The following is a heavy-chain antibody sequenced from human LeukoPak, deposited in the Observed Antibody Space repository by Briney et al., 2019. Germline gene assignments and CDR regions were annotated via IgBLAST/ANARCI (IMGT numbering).Heavy chain of an antibody. D-gene: IGHD3-10*01. CDR2: IKQDGSEK. Sequence: PGGSLRLSCAASGFTFSSYWMSCVRQAPGKGLEWVANIKQDGSEKYYVDSVKVRFTISRDNAKNSLYLQMNSLRAEDTAVYYCARVDGSGSYYIYYYYYMDVWGKGTTVTVSS. J-gene: IGHJ6*03. V-gene: IGHV3-7*01. CDR1: GFTFSSYW. CDR3: ARVDGSGSYYIYYYYYMDV.